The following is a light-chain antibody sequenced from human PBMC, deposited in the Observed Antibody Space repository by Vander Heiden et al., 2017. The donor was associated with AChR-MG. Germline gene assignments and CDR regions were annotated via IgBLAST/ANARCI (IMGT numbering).Light chain of an antibody. CDR3: ETWDSNTWV. CDR1: SGHSSYI. Sequence: QPVLTQSSSASASPGSSVSLTCTLSSGHSSYIIVWHQQQPGKAPRYVMKVDGSGSYNKGSGVPDRFSGSSSGADRVLTISNLQSEDEADYYCETWDSNTWVFGGGTKLTVL. J-gene: IGLJ3*02. CDR2: VDGSGSY. V-gene: IGLV4-60*03.